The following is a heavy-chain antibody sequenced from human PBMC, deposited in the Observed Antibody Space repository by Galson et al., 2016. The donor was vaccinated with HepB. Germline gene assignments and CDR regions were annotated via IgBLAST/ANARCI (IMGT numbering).Heavy chain of an antibody. J-gene: IGHJ4*02. D-gene: IGHD3-22*01. V-gene: IGHV1-18*01. Sequence: SVKVSCKASGYIFINFGIHWVRQAPGQGLEWMGRISVYNGNTNHAQKFQDRVTMTTDKSSNTAYMDLKSLTSDDTGVYFCARSDSSGWEPLQHWGQGILVTVSS. CDR1: GYIFINFG. CDR3: ARSDSSGWEPLQH. CDR2: ISVYNGNT.